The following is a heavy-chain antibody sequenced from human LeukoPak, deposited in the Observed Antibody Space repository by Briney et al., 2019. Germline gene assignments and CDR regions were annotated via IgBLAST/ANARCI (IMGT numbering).Heavy chain of an antibody. D-gene: IGHD6-19*01. V-gene: IGHV4-39*07. J-gene: IGHJ5*02. Sequence: SETLSLTCTVSGGSISSSSYYWDWIRQPPGKGLEWIGNIYSGGSTYYNPSLKSRVTISLDTSKNQFSLKLSSVTAADTAVYYCARGKPRFSSGRPHNWFDPWGQGTLVTVSS. CDR2: IYSGGST. CDR3: ARGKPRFSSGRPHNWFDP. CDR1: GGSISSSSYY.